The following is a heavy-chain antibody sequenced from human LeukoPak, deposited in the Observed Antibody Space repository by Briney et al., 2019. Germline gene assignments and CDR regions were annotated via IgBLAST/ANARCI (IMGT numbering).Heavy chain of an antibody. D-gene: IGHD5-24*01. CDR2: IYTSGST. CDR1: GGSISSYY. V-gene: IGHV4-4*09. J-gene: IGHJ5*02. CDR3: ARYGGWLQPPHNWFDP. Sequence: PSETLSLTCTVSGGSISSYYWSWIRKPPGKGLEWIGYIYTSGSTNYNPSLKSRVTISVDTSKNQFSLKLSSVTAADTAVYYCARYGGWLQPPHNWFDPWGQGTLATVSS.